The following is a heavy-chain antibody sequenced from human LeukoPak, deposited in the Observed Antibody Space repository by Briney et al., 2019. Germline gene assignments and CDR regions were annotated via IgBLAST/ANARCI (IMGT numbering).Heavy chain of an antibody. CDR1: GFTFSDYY. J-gene: IGHJ1*01. CDR2: ISHTAGTI. Sequence: GGSLRLSCAASGFTFSDYYMSWIRQAPGKGLECVAYISHTAGTIYYADSVKGRFAISRDNAKNSLYLQMNSLRAEDTAVYYCATVLRYGDYGYFQHWGQGTLVTVSS. V-gene: IGHV3-11*01. CDR3: ATVLRYGDYGYFQH. D-gene: IGHD5-12*01.